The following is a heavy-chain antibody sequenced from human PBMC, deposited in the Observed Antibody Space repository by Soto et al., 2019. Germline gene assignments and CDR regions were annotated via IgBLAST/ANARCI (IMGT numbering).Heavy chain of an antibody. V-gene: IGHV3-21*01. CDR1: GFTFRSFT. CDR3: TRDASRDSSARGWFDP. J-gene: IGHJ5*02. CDR2: ISSNSAYI. Sequence: GGSLRLSCAASGFTFRSFTMNWVRQAPGKGLEWVSTISSNSAYIYYTDALRGRFTISRDNAKNSLHLQMNSLRAEDTAVHYCTRDASRDSSARGWFDPWGPGTLVTVSS. D-gene: IGHD6-13*01.